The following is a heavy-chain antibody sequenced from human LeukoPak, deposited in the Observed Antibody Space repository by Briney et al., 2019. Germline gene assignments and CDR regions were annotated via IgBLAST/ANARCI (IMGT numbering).Heavy chain of an antibody. Sequence: GGSLRLSCAASGFTFSSYGMHWVRQAPGKGLEWVAVISYDGSNKYYADSVKGRFTISRDNSKNTLYLQMNSLRAEDTAVYYCARDLYGSGSTSSWGQGTLVTVSS. CDR1: GFTFSSYG. V-gene: IGHV3-30*03. CDR3: ARDLYGSGSTSS. CDR2: ISYDGSNK. D-gene: IGHD3-10*01. J-gene: IGHJ4*02.